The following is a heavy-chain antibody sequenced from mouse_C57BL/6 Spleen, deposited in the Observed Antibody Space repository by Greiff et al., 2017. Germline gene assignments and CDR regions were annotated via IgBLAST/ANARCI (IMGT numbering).Heavy chain of an antibody. J-gene: IGHJ2*01. CDR2: FYPGSGNT. Sequence: VQLQESGAELVRPGASVKLSCKASGYTFTDYSINWVKQRPGQGLEWIARFYPGSGNTYYNEKFKGKATLTAEKSSSTAYMQLSRLTSEDSAVXFSERDYGSDYWGQGTTLTVSS. D-gene: IGHD1-1*01. CDR1: GYTFTDYS. V-gene: IGHV1-76*01. CDR3: ERDYGSDY.